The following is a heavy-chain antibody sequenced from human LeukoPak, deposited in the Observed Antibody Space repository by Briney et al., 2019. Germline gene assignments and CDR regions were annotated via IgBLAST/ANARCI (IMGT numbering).Heavy chain of an antibody. CDR3: ARVHIVTGTYFDS. CDR1: GDSISGYS. V-gene: IGHV4-4*07. J-gene: IGHJ4*02. Sequence: SETLSLTCTLSGDSISGYSWSWLRQPAGKELEWIGRVYSSGFTEYNLSLDGRVTMSIETSKSQFSLMLDSVTAADTAAYYCARVHIVTGTYFDSWGQGALVTVSS. CDR2: VYSSGFT. D-gene: IGHD3-10*01.